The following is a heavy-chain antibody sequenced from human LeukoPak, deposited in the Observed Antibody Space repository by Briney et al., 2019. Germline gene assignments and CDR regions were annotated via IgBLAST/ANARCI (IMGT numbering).Heavy chain of an antibody. J-gene: IGHJ4*02. V-gene: IGHV1-2*02. CDR2: INPNSGGT. Sequence: ASVKVSCKASGYTFTGYYMYWVRQAPGQGLEWMGWINPNSGGTNYAQKFQGRVTMTRDTSISTAYMELSRLRSDDTAVYYCARVEIVGASKHFDYWGQGTLVTVSS. D-gene: IGHD1-26*01. CDR1: GYTFTGYY. CDR3: ARVEIVGASKHFDY.